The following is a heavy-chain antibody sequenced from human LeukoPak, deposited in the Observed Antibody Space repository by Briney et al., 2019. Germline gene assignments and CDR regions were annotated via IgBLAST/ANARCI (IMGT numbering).Heavy chain of an antibody. J-gene: IGHJ5*02. V-gene: IGHV4-39*01. Sequence: SGTLSLTCTVSGGSISSSSYYWGWIRQPPGKGLEWIGSISYSGSTYYNPSLKSRVTISVDTSKNQFSLKLNSVTAADTAVYYCVRDQQYHRPAGWFDPWGQGTLVTVSS. CDR1: GGSISSSSYY. D-gene: IGHD1-14*01. CDR2: ISYSGST. CDR3: VRDQQYHRPAGWFDP.